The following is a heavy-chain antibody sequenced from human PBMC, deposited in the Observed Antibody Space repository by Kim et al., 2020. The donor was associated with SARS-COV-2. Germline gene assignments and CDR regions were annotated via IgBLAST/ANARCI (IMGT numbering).Heavy chain of an antibody. V-gene: IGHV1-8*01. D-gene: IGHD3-9*01. Sequence: YAQKFQGRVTMTRNTSISTAYMELSSLRSEDTAVYYCARGIRYFDLTFDYWGQGTLVTVSS. CDR3: ARGIRYFDLTFDY. J-gene: IGHJ4*02.